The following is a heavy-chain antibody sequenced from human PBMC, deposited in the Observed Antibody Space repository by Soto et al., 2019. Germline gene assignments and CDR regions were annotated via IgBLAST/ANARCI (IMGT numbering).Heavy chain of an antibody. Sequence: GGSLLSCAASGFTFSNAWMTWVRQVPGKGLEWVGRIKSKTDGETTDYGALVKGRFTISRDDSKNTLYLQMNSLRTEDTAVYYCTKIGYCSGGTCYWIDSWGQGTLVTVSS. CDR1: GFTFSNAW. V-gene: IGHV3-15*07. CDR3: TKIGYCSGGTCYWIDS. D-gene: IGHD2-15*01. J-gene: IGHJ5*01. CDR2: IKSKTDGETT.